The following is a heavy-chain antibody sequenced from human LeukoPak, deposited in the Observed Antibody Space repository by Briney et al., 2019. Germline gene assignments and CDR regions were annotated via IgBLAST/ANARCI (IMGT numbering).Heavy chain of an antibody. CDR3: ARVLRGGYVNGDY. Sequence: GASVKVSCKASGYTFTSYGISWVRQAPGQGLEWMGWISAYNGNTNYAQKLQGRVNMTTDTSTSTPYMELRSLRSDDTAVYYCARVLRGGYVNGDYWGQGTLVTVSS. D-gene: IGHD5-12*01. J-gene: IGHJ4*02. CDR1: GYTFTSYG. CDR2: ISAYNGNT. V-gene: IGHV1-18*01.